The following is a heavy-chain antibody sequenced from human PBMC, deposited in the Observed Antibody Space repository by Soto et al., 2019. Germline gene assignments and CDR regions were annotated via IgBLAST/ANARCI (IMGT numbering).Heavy chain of an antibody. CDR1: GFPFSRYW. CDR2: IKEDGSDK. D-gene: IGHD3-16*01. Sequence: EVQLVESGGGLAQPGGSLTLSCAASGFPFSRYWMSWLRQAPGKGLEWVANIKEDGSDKYYVDSVEGRFTISKDNAKNSLYLQMNSLRVDDTAVYYCARDGAGYDYWGQGTLVTVS. CDR3: ARDGAGYDY. V-gene: IGHV3-7*03. J-gene: IGHJ4*02.